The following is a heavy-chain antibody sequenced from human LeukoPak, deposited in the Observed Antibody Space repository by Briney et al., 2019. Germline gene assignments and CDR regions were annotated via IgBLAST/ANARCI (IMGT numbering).Heavy chain of an antibody. CDR3: ARDEIQLWLPYYYYGMDV. CDR1: GYTFTSYG. J-gene: IGHJ6*02. Sequence: ASVKVSCKASGYTFTSYGISWVRQAPGQGLEWMGWISAYNGNTNCAQKLQGRVTMTTDTSTSTAYMELRSLRSDDTAVYYCARDEIQLWLPYYYYGMDVWGQGTTVTVSS. D-gene: IGHD5-18*01. CDR2: ISAYNGNT. V-gene: IGHV1-18*01.